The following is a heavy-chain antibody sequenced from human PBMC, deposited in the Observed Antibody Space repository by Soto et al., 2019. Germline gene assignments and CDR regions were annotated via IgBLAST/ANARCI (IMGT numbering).Heavy chain of an antibody. J-gene: IGHJ4*02. Sequence: SETLSLTCAVSGYSIASGYYWAWIRQSPGKGLEWIGYIYRGGSINYNPSLNSRVALSEDTSKSHFSLKVTSVTAADTAVYYCARYRREAVAGYTLDNWGQGILVTISS. CDR2: IYRGGSI. CDR3: ARYRREAVAGYTLDN. D-gene: IGHD6-13*01. V-gene: IGHV4-38-2*01. CDR1: GYSIASGYY.